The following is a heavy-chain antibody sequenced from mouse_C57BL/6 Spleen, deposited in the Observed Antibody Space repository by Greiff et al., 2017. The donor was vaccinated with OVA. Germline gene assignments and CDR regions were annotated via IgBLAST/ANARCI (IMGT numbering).Heavy chain of an antibody. J-gene: IGHJ4*01. Sequence: QVQLKQSGAELARPGASVKLSCKASGYTFTSYGISWVKQRTGQGLEWIGEIYPRSGNTYYNEKFKGKATLTADKSSSTAYMELRSLTSEDSAVYFCARERNSSGYDAMDYWGQGTSVTVSS. D-gene: IGHD3-2*02. V-gene: IGHV1-81*01. CDR2: IYPRSGNT. CDR1: GYTFTSYG. CDR3: ARERNSSGYDAMDY.